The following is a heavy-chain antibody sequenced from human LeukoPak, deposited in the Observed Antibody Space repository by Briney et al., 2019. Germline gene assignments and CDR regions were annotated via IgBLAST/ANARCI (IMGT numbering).Heavy chain of an antibody. J-gene: IGHJ4*02. V-gene: IGHV4-61*02. CDR2: IYTSGST. Sequence: SETLSLTCTVSGGSISSGDYYWSWIRQPAGKRLEWVGRIYTSGSTNYNPSLKSRLTMSLDTSKNQFSLKLSSVTAADTAVYYCATDIVVVPAAMPPNDYWGQGTLVTVSS. D-gene: IGHD2-2*01. CDR1: GGSISSGDYY. CDR3: ATDIVVVPAAMPPNDY.